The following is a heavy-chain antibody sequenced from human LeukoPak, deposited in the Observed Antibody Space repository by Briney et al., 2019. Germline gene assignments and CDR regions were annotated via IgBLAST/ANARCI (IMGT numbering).Heavy chain of an antibody. D-gene: IGHD2-2*01. CDR2: IYYSGST. V-gene: IGHV4-39*01. Sequence: PSETLSLTCTVSGGSISSSSYYWGWIRQPPGKGLEWIGSIYYSGSTYYNPSLKSRVTISVDTSKNHFSLKLTSVPAADTAVYYCARHAPPPQYRFDYWGQGTLVTVSS. CDR1: GGSISSSSYY. CDR3: ARHAPPPQYRFDY. J-gene: IGHJ4*02.